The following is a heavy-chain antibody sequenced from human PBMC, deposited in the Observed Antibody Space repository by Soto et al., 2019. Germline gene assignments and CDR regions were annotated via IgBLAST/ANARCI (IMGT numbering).Heavy chain of an antibody. CDR3: ARLRIRGVTTPHFDY. V-gene: IGHV4-39*01. D-gene: IGHD4-17*01. CDR2: IYYSGST. CDR1: GGSISSSSYY. J-gene: IGHJ4*02. Sequence: SETLSLTCTVSGGSISSSSYYWGWIRLPPGKGLEWIGSIYYSGSTYYNPSLKSRVTISVDTSKNQFSLKLSSVTAADTAVYYCARLRIRGVTTPHFDYWGQGTLVTVSS.